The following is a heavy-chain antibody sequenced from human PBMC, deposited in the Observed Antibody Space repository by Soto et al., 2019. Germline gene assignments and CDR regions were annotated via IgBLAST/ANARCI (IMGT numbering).Heavy chain of an antibody. CDR1: GFTFDDYG. V-gene: IGHV3-20*04. CDR3: AREGVGGNYEEYFFDY. D-gene: IGHD1-26*01. CDR2: INWNGGST. J-gene: IGHJ4*02. Sequence: EVQLVESGGGVVRPGGSLKLSCAASGFTFDDYGMSWVRQAPGKGLEWVSGINWNGGSTGYTDSVKGRFTISRDNAKNSLYLQMNSLRAEDTALYYCAREGVGGNYEEYFFDYWGQGTLVTVSS.